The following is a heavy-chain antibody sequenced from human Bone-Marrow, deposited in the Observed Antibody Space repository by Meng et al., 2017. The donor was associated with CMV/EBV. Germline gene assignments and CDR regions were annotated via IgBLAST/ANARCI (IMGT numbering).Heavy chain of an antibody. J-gene: IGHJ3*02. D-gene: IGHD3-3*01. CDR3: ARTYYDFWSGYSEGAFDI. V-gene: IGHV3-11*06. CDR1: GFTFSDYY. Sequence: GESLKISCAASGFTFSDYYMSWIRQAPGKGLEWVSYISSSSSYIYYADSVKGRFTISRDNAKNSLYLQMNSLRAEDTAVYYCARTYYDFWSGYSEGAFDIWGQGTMVTVSS. CDR2: ISSSSSYI.